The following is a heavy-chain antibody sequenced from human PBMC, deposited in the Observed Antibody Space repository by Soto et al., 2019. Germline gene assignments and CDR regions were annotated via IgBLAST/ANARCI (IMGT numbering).Heavy chain of an antibody. CDR1: GVSFESCA. D-gene: IGHD3-9*01. Sequence: SVEVCWEACGVSFESCARCWACHDPGKRLEWMGGIIPIFGTANYAQTFQGRVTITADESTSTAYMELSSLRSEDTAVYYCARGLRIIYYNIMTASELPFRSRAFWRNGTTVPVSS. CDR2: IIPIFGTA. CDR3: ARGLRIIYYNIMTASELPFRSRAF. V-gene: IGHV1-69*13. J-gene: IGHJ6*04.